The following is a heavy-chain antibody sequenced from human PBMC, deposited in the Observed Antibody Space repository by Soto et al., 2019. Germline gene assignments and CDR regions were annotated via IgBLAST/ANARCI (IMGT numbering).Heavy chain of an antibody. V-gene: IGHV3-33*01. Sequence: GGSLRLSCAASGFTFSSYGMHWVRQAPGKGLEWVAVIWYDGSNKYYADSVKGRFTISRDNSKNTLYLQMNSLRAEDTAVYYCARDDGVFTNDWLPYGMDVWGQGTTVTVSS. CDR2: IWYDGSNK. CDR3: ARDDGVFTNDWLPYGMDV. J-gene: IGHJ6*02. CDR1: GFTFSSYG. D-gene: IGHD3-9*01.